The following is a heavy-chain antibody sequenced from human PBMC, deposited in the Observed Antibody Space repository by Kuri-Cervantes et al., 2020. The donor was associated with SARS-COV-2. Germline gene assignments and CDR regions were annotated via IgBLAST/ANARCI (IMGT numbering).Heavy chain of an antibody. Sequence: GSLSLSSTVSGGSVSSYYWSWNRQPPGKGLEWIGYISYRGNTNYNPSLKSRVTISVDTSKNQLSLRLSSVTAADTAVYSCAGDTETYGSDTSCYGYYYYYGMDVWGQGTTVTVSS. CDR1: GGSVSSYY. V-gene: IGHV4-59*02. CDR3: AGDTETYGSDTSCYGYYYYYGMDV. J-gene: IGHJ6*02. D-gene: IGHD2-2*01. CDR2: ISYRGNT.